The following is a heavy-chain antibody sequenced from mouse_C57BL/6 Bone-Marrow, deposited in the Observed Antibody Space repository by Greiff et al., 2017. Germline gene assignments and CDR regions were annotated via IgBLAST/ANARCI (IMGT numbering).Heavy chain of an antibody. CDR3: ARSPRGYFDY. CDR2: IYPGAGST. J-gene: IGHJ2*01. V-gene: IGHV1-55*01. CDR1: GYTFTSYW. Sequence: VQLQQPGAELVKPGASVKMSCKASGYTFTSYWMTWVKQRPGQGLEWIGEIYPGAGSTNYNEKFKGKATLTVDTSSSTAYMQLSSLTSEDSAVYSCARSPRGYFDYWGQGTALTVSS.